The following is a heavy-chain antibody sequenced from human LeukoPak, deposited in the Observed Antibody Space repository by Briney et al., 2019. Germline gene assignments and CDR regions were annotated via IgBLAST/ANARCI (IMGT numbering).Heavy chain of an antibody. V-gene: IGHV1-2*02. D-gene: IGHD3-9*01. CDR2: INPNSGGT. J-gene: IGHJ4*02. CDR1: GYTFTGYY. Sequence: GASVKVSCKASGYTFTGYYMHWVRQAPGQGLEWMGWINPNSGGTNYAQKFQGRVTMTRDTSISTAYMELSRLRSDDTAVYYCARSAPQYDILTGYLSWGQGTLVTVSS. CDR3: ARSAPQYDILTGYLS.